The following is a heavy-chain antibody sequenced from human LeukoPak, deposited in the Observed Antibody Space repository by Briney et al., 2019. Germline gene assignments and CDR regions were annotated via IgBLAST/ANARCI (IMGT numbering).Heavy chain of an antibody. Sequence: GGSLRLSCAASGFAFRSYVMSWVRLAPGKGLEWVSTIGSSGGTTYYADSVKGRFTISRDNSKNTLYLQMNSLRAEDTAVYYCTKTGYYDSNADDYWGQGTLVTVSS. CDR1: GFAFRSYV. CDR3: TKTGYYDSNADDY. CDR2: IGSSGGTT. J-gene: IGHJ4*02. D-gene: IGHD3-22*01. V-gene: IGHV3-23*01.